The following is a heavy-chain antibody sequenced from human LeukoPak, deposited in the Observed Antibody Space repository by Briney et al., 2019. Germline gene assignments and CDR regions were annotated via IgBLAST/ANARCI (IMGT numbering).Heavy chain of an antibody. J-gene: IGHJ5*02. Sequence: SVKVSFKASGGTFSSYAISWVRQAPGQGLEWMGRIIPILGIANYAQKFQGRVTITADKSTSTAYMELSSLRSEDTAVYYCASHKVDGSGSYYRWFDPWGQGTLVTVSS. V-gene: IGHV1-69*04. D-gene: IGHD3-10*01. CDR2: IIPILGIA. CDR3: ASHKVDGSGSYYRWFDP. CDR1: GGTFSSYA.